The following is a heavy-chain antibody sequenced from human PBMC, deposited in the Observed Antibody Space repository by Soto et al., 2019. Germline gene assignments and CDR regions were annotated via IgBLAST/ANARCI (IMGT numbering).Heavy chain of an antibody. CDR1: GGSISSGDYY. Sequence: PSETLSLTCTVSGGSISSGDYYGSWIRQPPGKGLEWIGYIYYSGSTYYNPSLKSRVTISVDTSKNQFSLKLSSVTAADTAVYYCASLKRHYNYYYYGMDVWGQGTTVTVSS. CDR2: IYYSGST. CDR3: ASLKRHYNYYYYGMDV. J-gene: IGHJ6*02. D-gene: IGHD4-4*01. V-gene: IGHV4-30-4*01.